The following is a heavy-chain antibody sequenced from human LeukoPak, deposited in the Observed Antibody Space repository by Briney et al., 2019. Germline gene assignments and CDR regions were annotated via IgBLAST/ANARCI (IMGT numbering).Heavy chain of an antibody. D-gene: IGHD5-24*01. CDR1: GFPFSSYW. V-gene: IGHV3-7*04. Sequence: GGSLRLSCVASGFPFSSYWITWVRQAPGKGLEWVANIKQDGSKKSYVDSVKGRFTISRDNAKNSLYLQMNSLRAEDTAIYYCTRVGYIDEGIDYWGQGTLVTVSS. J-gene: IGHJ4*02. CDR2: IKQDGSKK. CDR3: TRVGYIDEGIDY.